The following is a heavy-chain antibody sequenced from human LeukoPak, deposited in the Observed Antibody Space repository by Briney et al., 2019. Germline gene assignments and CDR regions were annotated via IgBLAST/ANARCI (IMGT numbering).Heavy chain of an antibody. D-gene: IGHD3-9*01. CDR2: ISGSGGST. J-gene: IGHJ3*01. V-gene: IGHV3-23*01. CDR1: GFTFSSYA. CDR3: AKDRLARYFAWLAA. Sequence: GGSLRLSCAASGFTFSSYAMGWVRQAPGKGLEWVSAISGSGGSTYYADSVKGRFTTSRDNSKNTLYLQINSLRPEDTAVYYCAKDRLARYFAWLAAWGQGTMVTVSS.